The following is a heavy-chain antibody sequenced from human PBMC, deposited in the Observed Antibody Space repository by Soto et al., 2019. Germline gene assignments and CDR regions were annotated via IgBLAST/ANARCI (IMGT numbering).Heavy chain of an antibody. Sequence: PGGSLRLSCAASGFTVSSNYMSWVRQAPGKGLEWVSVIYSGGSTYYADSVKGRFTISRDNSKNTLYLQMNSLRAEDTAVYYCASVTPDRIYYYYYGMDVWGQGTTVTVSS. V-gene: IGHV3-53*01. D-gene: IGHD5-12*01. J-gene: IGHJ6*02. CDR2: IYSGGST. CDR3: ASVTPDRIYYYYYGMDV. CDR1: GFTVSSNY.